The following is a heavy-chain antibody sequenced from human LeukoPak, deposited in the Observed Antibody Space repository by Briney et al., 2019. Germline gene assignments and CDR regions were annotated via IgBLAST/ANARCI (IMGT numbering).Heavy chain of an antibody. D-gene: IGHD3-22*01. Sequence: PGGSLRLSCAASGCTFSSYGMHWVRQAPGRGLEWVAFIRYDGSNKYYADSVKGRFTISRDNSKNTLYLQMNSLRAEDTAVYYCAKGLYASSGYHPCDYWGQGTLVTVSS. V-gene: IGHV3-30*02. CDR2: IRYDGSNK. CDR3: AKGLYASSGYHPCDY. CDR1: GCTFSSYG. J-gene: IGHJ4*02.